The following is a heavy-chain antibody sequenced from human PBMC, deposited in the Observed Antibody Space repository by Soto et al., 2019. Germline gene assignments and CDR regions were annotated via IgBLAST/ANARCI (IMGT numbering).Heavy chain of an antibody. CDR3: TRQTDAVQWLVVPTDYNFDY. V-gene: IGHV3-73*01. CDR1: GFTFGGSA. Sequence: GSLRLSCAASGFTFGGSAMHWVRQASGKGLEWVGRIRSKTNSYATAYAESVKGRFTISRDDSMNTAYLQMNSLKTEDTAVYFCTRQTDAVQWLVVPTDYNFDYWGQGTLVTV. J-gene: IGHJ4*02. CDR2: IRSKTNSYAT. D-gene: IGHD6-19*01.